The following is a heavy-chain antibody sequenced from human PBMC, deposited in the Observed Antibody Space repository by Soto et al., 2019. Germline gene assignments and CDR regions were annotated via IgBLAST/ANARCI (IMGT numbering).Heavy chain of an antibody. CDR3: ARGSRFYILSDTYYFDY. Sequence: GSLRLSCAASGFTFSSYAMHWVRQAPGKGLEWVAVISYDGSNKYYADSVKGRFTISRDNSKNTLYLQMNSLRAEDTAVYYCARGSRFYILSDTYYFDYWGQGTLVTVSS. J-gene: IGHJ4*02. V-gene: IGHV3-30-3*01. CDR1: GFTFSSYA. D-gene: IGHD3-9*01. CDR2: ISYDGSNK.